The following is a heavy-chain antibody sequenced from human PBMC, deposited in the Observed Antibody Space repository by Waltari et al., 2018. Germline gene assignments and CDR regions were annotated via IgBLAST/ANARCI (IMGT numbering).Heavy chain of an antibody. V-gene: IGHV3-15*01. Sequence: EGQLVESGGDLVKPGGSLRLSCAASGLPFTNAGMTWVRPPPGKGLEWVGSIKSKTDGGATDYAAPVKGRFTISRDDSKNTLCLQMNSLITEDTAVYYCTTGPYYDFWSGYRYDMDVWGQGTTVTVSS. J-gene: IGHJ6*02. D-gene: IGHD3-3*01. CDR3: TTGPYYDFWSGYRYDMDV. CDR1: GLPFTNAG. CDR2: IKSKTDGGAT.